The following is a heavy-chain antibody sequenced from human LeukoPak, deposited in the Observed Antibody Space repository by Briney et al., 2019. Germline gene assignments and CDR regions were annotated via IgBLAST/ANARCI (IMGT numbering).Heavy chain of an antibody. J-gene: IGHJ5*02. CDR1: GFSLSSYA. CDR2: ISSTDAGT. D-gene: IGHD2-15*01. V-gene: IGHV3-23*01. CDR3: AKEGYCSGGSCYPSNWFDP. Sequence: GGSLRLSCAASGFSLSSYAMSWVRQAPGKGLEWVSAISSTDAGTYYADSVKGRFTISRDNSKNTLYLQMNSLRAEDTAVYYCAKEGYCSGGSCYPSNWFDPWGQGTLVTVSS.